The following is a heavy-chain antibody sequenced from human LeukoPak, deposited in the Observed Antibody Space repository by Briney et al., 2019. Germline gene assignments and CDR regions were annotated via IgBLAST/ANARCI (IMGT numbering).Heavy chain of an antibody. D-gene: IGHD6-19*01. CDR2: ISAYNGNT. J-gene: IGHJ4*02. V-gene: IGHV1-18*01. CDR3: TRAGSGGYDPPEGY. CDR1: GYTFTSYG. Sequence: GASVKVSCKASGYTFTSYGISWLRQAPGQGLEWMGWISAYNGNTNYAQKLQGRVTMTTDTSTSTAYMELRSLRSDDTAVYYCTRAGSGGYDPPEGYWGQGTLVTVSS.